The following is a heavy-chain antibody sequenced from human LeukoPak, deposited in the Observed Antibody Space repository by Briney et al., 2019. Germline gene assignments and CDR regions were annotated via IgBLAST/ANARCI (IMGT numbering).Heavy chain of an antibody. Sequence: ASVKVSCKASGYTFTGYSIYWVRQAPGQGLEWMGGINPNSGDTNFAQKVQGRVTMTRDTSISTAYMELSGLRSDDTAIYYCARGYVWIEMGLGYGGQGTLVTVSS. D-gene: IGHD3/OR15-3a*01. CDR3: ARGYVWIEMGLGY. J-gene: IGHJ4*02. V-gene: IGHV1-2*02. CDR2: INPNSGDT. CDR1: GYTFTGYS.